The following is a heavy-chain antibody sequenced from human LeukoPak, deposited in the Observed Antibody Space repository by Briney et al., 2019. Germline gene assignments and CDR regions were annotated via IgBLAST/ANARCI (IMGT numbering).Heavy chain of an antibody. J-gene: IGHJ6*03. V-gene: IGHV3-7*03. CDR2: INQDGGGR. CDR1: GFTFTSYW. Sequence: GGSLRLSCAASGFTFTSYWMTWVRQAPGKGLEWVANINQDGGGRYYVDSVKGRFTISRDNAKNSVHLQMNSLRAEDTAVYYCAKDSVYYSYYYMDVWGKGTTVTVSS. CDR3: AKDSVYYSYYYMDV.